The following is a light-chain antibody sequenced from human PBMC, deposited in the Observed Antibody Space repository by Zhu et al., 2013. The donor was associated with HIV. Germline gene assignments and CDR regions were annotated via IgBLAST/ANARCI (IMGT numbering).Light chain of an antibody. CDR1: QPIATF. CDR2: RAS. J-gene: IGKJ3*01. V-gene: IGKV1-39*01. CDR3: QQFDNLPLT. Sequence: DIQMTQSPSSLSASVGDTVTLTCRASQPIATFLNWYHHKPGTVPTLLVHRASGLESGVPFRFSAIGSDTHFSLTIRDLQPEDTATYFCQQFDNLPLTFGPGTKVDV.